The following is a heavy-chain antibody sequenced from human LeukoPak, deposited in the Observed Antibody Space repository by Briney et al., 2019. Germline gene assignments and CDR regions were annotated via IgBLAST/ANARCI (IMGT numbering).Heavy chain of an antibody. CDR2: MNPNSGNT. CDR1: GYTYTSYD. J-gene: IGHJ5*02. CDR3: ARVPTPSLNWFDP. V-gene: IGHV1-8*01. Sequence: ASVKVSCKASGYTYTSYDINWVRQATGQGLEWMGWMNPNSGNTGYAQKFQGRVTMTRDTSISTAYMELSSLRSEDTAVYYCARVPTPSLNWFDPWGQGTLVTVSS.